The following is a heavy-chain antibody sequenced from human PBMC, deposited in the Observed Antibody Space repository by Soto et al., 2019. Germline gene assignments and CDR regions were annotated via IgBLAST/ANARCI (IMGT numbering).Heavy chain of an antibody. D-gene: IGHD4-17*01. Sequence: QVQLVESGGGVVQPGRSLRLSCAASGFTFSSYAMHWVRQAPGKGLEWVAVISYDGSNKYYADSVKGRFTISRDNSKNTLYLQMNSLRAEDTAVYYCAREPTVTTWGYWGQGTLVTVSS. J-gene: IGHJ4*02. CDR2: ISYDGSNK. CDR1: GFTFSSYA. CDR3: AREPTVTTWGY. V-gene: IGHV3-30-3*01.